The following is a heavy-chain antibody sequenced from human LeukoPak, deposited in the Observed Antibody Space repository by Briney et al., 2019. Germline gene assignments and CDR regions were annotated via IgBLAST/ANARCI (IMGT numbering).Heavy chain of an antibody. J-gene: IGHJ3*02. CDR1: GFTFSSYG. D-gene: IGHD1-26*01. Sequence: GGSLRLSCAASGFTFSSYGMSWVRQAPGKGLEWVSAISGSGGSTYYADSVKGRFTISRDNSKNTLYLQMNSLRAEDTAVYYWSKEIRMTLELLMRVSDHDAFDIWGQGTMVTVSS. CDR3: SKEIRMTLELLMRVSDHDAFDI. V-gene: IGHV3-23*01. CDR2: ISGSGGST.